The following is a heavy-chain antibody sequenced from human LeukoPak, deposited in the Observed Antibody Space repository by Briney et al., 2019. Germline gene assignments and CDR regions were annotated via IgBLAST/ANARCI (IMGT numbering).Heavy chain of an antibody. Sequence: GGSLRLSCAVSGFTFNNYAINWVRQAPGKGLEWLSYIGSNGDGKLYADSVKGRFTISRDDAKNSVYLQMNILRDEDTALYYCARDLDGDEDFDYWGQGTLVTVSS. CDR2: IGSNGDGK. D-gene: IGHD5-24*01. J-gene: IGHJ4*02. V-gene: IGHV3-48*03. CDR1: GFTFNNYA. CDR3: ARDLDGDEDFDY.